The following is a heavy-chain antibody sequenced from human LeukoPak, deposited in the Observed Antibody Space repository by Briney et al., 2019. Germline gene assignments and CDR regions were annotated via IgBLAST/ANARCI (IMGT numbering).Heavy chain of an antibody. Sequence: TETLSLTCTVSGGSISSSSYYWGWIRQPPGKGLEWIGSISYSGSTYYNPSLKSRVTISVDTSKNQLSLKLTSVTAADTAVYYCARPKSGYDQSFDYWGQGTLVTVPS. J-gene: IGHJ4*02. CDR3: ARPKSGYDQSFDY. V-gene: IGHV4-39*01. CDR1: GGSISSSSYY. CDR2: ISYSGST. D-gene: IGHD5-12*01.